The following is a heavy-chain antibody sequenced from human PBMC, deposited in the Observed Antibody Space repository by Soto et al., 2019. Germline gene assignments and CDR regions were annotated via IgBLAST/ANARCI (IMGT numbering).Heavy chain of an antibody. CDR2: INAGNGNT. D-gene: IGHD2-21*02. CDR1: GYTFTSYA. V-gene: IGHV1-3*01. J-gene: IGHJ1*01. Sequence: ASVKVSCKASGYTFTSYAMHWVRQAPGQRLEWMGWINAGNGNTKYSQKFQGRVTITRDTSASTAYMELSSLRSEDTAVYYCARGALIIVVVTADSQNRYFQHWGQGTLVTVSS. CDR3: ARGALIIVVVTADSQNRYFQH.